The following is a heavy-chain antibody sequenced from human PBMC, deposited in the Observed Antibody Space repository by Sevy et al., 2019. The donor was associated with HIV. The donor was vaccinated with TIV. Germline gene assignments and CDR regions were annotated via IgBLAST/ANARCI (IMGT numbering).Heavy chain of an antibody. CDR3: VETKDYYESSGPPFDY. D-gene: IGHD3-22*01. CDR2: FDPEDGET. J-gene: IGHJ4*02. Sequence: ASVKVSCKVSGYTLNKLSMHWVRQAPGKALEWMGSFDPEDGETFYAQKFQGRVTMTEDTSTDTANMELSRLRSEDTGVYYCVETKDYYESSGPPFDYWGQGTLVTVSP. CDR1: GYTLNKLS. V-gene: IGHV1-24*01.